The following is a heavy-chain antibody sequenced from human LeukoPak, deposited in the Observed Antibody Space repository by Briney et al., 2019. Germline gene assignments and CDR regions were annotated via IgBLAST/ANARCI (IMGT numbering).Heavy chain of an antibody. D-gene: IGHD3-10*01. CDR3: AREGFTMVRGVKYNWFDP. Sequence: PGGSLRLSCAASGFTVSSYEMNWVRQAPGKGLEWVSYISSSANTIYYADSVKGRFTVSRDNAKNSLYLQMNSLRAEDTAVYYCAREGFTMVRGVKYNWFDPWGQGTLVTVSS. CDR1: GFTVSSYE. J-gene: IGHJ5*02. CDR2: ISSSANTI. V-gene: IGHV3-48*03.